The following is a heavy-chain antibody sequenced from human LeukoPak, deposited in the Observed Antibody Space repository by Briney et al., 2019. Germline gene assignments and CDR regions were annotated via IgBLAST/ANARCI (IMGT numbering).Heavy chain of an antibody. J-gene: IGHJ5*02. CDR1: GGSFSGYY. CDR3: ARGVVRIQLWLRGLWFDP. D-gene: IGHD5-18*01. V-gene: IGHV4-34*01. CDR2: INHSGST. Sequence: ASETLSLTCAVYGGSFSGYYWSWIRQPPGKGLEWIGEINHSGSTNYNPSLKSRVTISVDTSKNQFSLKLSSVTAADTAVYYCARGVVRIQLWLRGLWFDPWGQGTLVTVSS.